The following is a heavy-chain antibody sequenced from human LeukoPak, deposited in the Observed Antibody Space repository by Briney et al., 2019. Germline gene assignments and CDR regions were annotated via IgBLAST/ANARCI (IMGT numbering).Heavy chain of an antibody. Sequence: GGSLRLFCAASGLTFSDSFMSWVRQAPGKGVEWVGRSRNKADSYTAEYAASVKGRFTISRDESKNSLYLQISSLETEDTAVYYCATSSWYRLAYWGQGSLVTVSS. J-gene: IGHJ4*02. V-gene: IGHV3-72*01. CDR1: GLTFSDSF. CDR2: SRNKADSYTA. CDR3: ATSSWYRLAY. D-gene: IGHD6-13*01.